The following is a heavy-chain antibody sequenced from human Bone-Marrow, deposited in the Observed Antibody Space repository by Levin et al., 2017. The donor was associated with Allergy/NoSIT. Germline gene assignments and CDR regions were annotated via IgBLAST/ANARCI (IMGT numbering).Heavy chain of an antibody. D-gene: IGHD5-18*01. CDR3: ARADSYGYLDF. Sequence: AGGSLRLSCAASGFSFSNYGMHWVRQAPGRGLEWVALIYYDGNNEYYADSVKGRFTISRDNSKRTLSLQMNSLRADDTAVYYCARADSYGYLDFWGQGTLATVSS. CDR1: GFSFSNYG. V-gene: IGHV3-33*01. J-gene: IGHJ4*02. CDR2: IYYDGNNE.